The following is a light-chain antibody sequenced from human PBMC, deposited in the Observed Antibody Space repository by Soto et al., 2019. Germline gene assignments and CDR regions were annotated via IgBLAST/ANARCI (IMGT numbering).Light chain of an antibody. CDR2: DAP. CDR3: QQRSNWPPRYT. Sequence: EIVLTQSPATLSLSPGERATLSCRASQSVSSYLAWYQQKPGQAPRLLIYDAPNRATGIPARFSGSGSGTDFTLTISSLGPEDFAVYYCQQRSNWPPRYTFGQGTKLEIK. CDR1: QSVSSY. V-gene: IGKV3-11*01. J-gene: IGKJ2*01.